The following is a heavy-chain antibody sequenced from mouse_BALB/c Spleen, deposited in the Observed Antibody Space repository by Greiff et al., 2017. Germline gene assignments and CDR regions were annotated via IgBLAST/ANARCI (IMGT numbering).Heavy chain of an antibody. V-gene: IGHV1S81*02. Sequence: VQVVESGAELVKPGASVKLSCKASGYTFTSYWMHWVKQRPGQGLEWIGEINPSNGRTNYNEKFKSKATLTVDKSSSTAYMQLSSLTSEDSAVYYCAREGDYRYYFDYWGQGTTLTVSS. CDR1: GYTFTSYW. CDR2: INPSNGRT. CDR3: AREGDYRYYFDY. J-gene: IGHJ2*01. D-gene: IGHD2-14*01.